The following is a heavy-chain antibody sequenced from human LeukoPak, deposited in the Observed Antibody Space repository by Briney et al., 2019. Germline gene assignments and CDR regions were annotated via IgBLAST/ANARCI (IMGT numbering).Heavy chain of an antibody. V-gene: IGHV3-23*01. CDR2: ISGSGGST. CDR1: GFTFSSYA. Sequence: PGGSLRLSCAASGFTFSSYAMSWVRQAPGKGLEWVSGISGSGGSTYYTDSVKGRFTISRDNSKNTLYLQMNSLRAEDTAVYYCAKDPGASNWFDPWGQGTLVTVSS. CDR3: AKDPGASNWFDP. D-gene: IGHD1-26*01. J-gene: IGHJ5*02.